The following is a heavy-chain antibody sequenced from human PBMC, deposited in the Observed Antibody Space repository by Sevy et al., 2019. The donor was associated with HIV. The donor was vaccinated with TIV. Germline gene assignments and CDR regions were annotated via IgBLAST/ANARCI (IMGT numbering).Heavy chain of an antibody. CDR1: GGSISSSNW. D-gene: IGHD6-13*01. V-gene: IGHV4-4*02. Sequence: SETLSLTCAVSGGSISSSNWWCWVRQPPGKRQEWIWEIYRSGSTNYNPSLKSRVTISVDKSKNQFSLTLSSVTAADTAVYYCARVFGSSWYYFDYWGQGTLVTVSS. CDR2: IYRSGST. J-gene: IGHJ4*02. CDR3: ARVFGSSWYYFDY.